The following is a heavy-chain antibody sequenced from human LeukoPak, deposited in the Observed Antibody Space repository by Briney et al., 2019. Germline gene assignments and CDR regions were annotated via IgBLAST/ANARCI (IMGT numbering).Heavy chain of an antibody. J-gene: IGHJ6*04. V-gene: IGHV1-2*02. CDR1: GYTFTGFY. D-gene: IGHD3-10*01. CDR3: ARPRRSGSQVDV. Sequence: ASVKVSCKASGYTFTGFYLHWVRQAPGQGLEWMGWITPNSGGTDYALKFQGRVTMTRDTSISTAYMELSSLRSEDTAVYYCARPRRSGSQVDVWGKGTTVTISS. CDR2: ITPNSGGT.